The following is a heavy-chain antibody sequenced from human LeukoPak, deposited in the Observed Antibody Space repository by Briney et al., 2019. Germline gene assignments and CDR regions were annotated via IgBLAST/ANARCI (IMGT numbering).Heavy chain of an antibody. CDR1: GFTFSSYS. V-gene: IGHV3-21*01. CDR2: ISSSSSYI. D-gene: IGHD4-17*01. J-gene: IGHJ6*03. Sequence: PGGSLRLSCAASGFTFSSYSMNWVRQAPGKGLEWVSSISSSSSYIYYADSVKGRFTISRDNAKNSLYLQMNRLRAEDTPVYYCARDYGDYAYYYYYYTDVWGKGTTVTVSS. CDR3: ARDYGDYAYYYYYYTDV.